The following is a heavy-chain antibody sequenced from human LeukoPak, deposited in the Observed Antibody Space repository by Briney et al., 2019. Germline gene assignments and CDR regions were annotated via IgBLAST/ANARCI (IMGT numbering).Heavy chain of an antibody. D-gene: IGHD6-19*01. CDR1: GGSISSGGYS. V-gene: IGHV4-30-2*01. J-gene: IGHJ4*02. CDR2: IYHSGST. CDR3: ARGVAGDRHFDY. Sequence: SQTLSLTCAVSGGSISSGGYSWSWIRQPPGKGLEWIGYIYHSGSTYYNPSLKSRVTISVDRSKNQFSLKLSSVTAADTAVYYCARGVAGDRHFDYWGQGTLVTVSS.